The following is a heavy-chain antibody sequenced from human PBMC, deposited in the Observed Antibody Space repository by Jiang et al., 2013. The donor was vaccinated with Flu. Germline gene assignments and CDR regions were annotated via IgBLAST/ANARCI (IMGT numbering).Heavy chain of an antibody. CDR2: ISGSGGST. D-gene: IGHD1-1*01. V-gene: IGHV3-23*01. CDR3: AKGKILERRSFTWFDP. Sequence: GLVQPGGSLRLSCAASGFTFSSYAMSWVRQAPGKGLEWVSAISGSGGSTYYADSVKGRFTISRDNSKNTLYLQMNSLRAEDTAVYYCAKGKILERRSFTWFDPWGQGTLVTVSS. J-gene: IGHJ5*02. CDR1: GFTFSSYA.